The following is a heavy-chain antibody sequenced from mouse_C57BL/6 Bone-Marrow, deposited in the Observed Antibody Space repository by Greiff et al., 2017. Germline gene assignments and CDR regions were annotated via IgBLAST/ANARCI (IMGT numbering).Heavy chain of an antibody. Sequence: EVQLVESGEGLVKPGGSLKLSCAASGFTFSSYAMSWVRQTPEKRLEWVAYISSGGDYIYYADTVKGRFTISRDNARNTLYLQMSSLKSEDTAMYYCTREKRWLLRRYWYFDVWGTGTTVTVSS. CDR2: ISSGGDYI. CDR1: GFTFSSYA. CDR3: TREKRWLLRRYWYFDV. V-gene: IGHV5-9-1*02. D-gene: IGHD2-3*01. J-gene: IGHJ1*03.